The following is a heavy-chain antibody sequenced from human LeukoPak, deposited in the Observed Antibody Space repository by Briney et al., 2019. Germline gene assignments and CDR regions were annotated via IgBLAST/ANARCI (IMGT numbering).Heavy chain of an antibody. Sequence: SETLSLTCAVSGGSFSGYCWSWIRQPPGKGLEWIGEINHSGSTNYNPSLKSRVTISVDTSKNQFSLKLSSVTAADTAVYYCARGPLAAAGTLTYYYYGMDVWGQGTTVTVSS. CDR2: INHSGST. V-gene: IGHV4-34*01. D-gene: IGHD6-13*01. CDR1: GGSFSGYC. CDR3: ARGPLAAAGTLTYYYYGMDV. J-gene: IGHJ6*02.